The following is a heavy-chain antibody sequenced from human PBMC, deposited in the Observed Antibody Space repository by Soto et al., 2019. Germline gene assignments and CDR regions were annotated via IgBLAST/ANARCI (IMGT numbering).Heavy chain of an antibody. J-gene: IGHJ6*02. Sequence: SETLSLTCTVSGGSISSYYWSWIRQPAGKGLEWIGRIYTSGSTNYNPSLKSRVTMSVDTSKNQFSLKLSSVTAADTAVYYCARESNGWVGYYYYGMDVWGQGTTVTVSS. D-gene: IGHD1-26*01. CDR1: GGSISSYY. V-gene: IGHV4-4*07. CDR2: IYTSGST. CDR3: ARESNGWVGYYYYGMDV.